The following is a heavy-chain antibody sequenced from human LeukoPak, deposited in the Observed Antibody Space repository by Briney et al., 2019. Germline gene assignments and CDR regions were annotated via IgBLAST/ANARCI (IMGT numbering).Heavy chain of an antibody. Sequence: PGGPLRLSCEGSGFNFTAYWMSWARQPPGQGRKWVASINQAGNERLFADSVRGRFTISRDNAKNSVFLQMNSLRAEDTAVYYCVRDGGVSGYDLLDYWGQGTLVTVSS. CDR3: VRDGGVSGYDLLDY. CDR2: INQAGNER. V-gene: IGHV3-7*01. D-gene: IGHD5-12*01. J-gene: IGHJ4*02. CDR1: GFNFTAYW.